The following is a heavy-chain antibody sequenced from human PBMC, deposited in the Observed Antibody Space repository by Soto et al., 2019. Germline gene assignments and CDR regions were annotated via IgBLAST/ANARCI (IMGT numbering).Heavy chain of an antibody. CDR1: GYTLTELS. CDR3: ATIAAAVWDAFDI. V-gene: IGHV1-24*01. D-gene: IGHD6-13*01. CDR2: FDPEDGET. J-gene: IGHJ3*02. Sequence: GASVKVSGKVSGYTLTELSMHWVRQAPGKGLEWMGGFDPEDGETIYAQKFQGRVTMTEDTSTDTAYMELSSLRSEDTAVYYCATIAAAVWDAFDIWGQGTMVTVSS.